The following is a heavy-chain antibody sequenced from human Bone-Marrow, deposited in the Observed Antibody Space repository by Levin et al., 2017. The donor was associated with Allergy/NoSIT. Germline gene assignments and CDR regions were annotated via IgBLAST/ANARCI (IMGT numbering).Heavy chain of an antibody. D-gene: IGHD3-3*01. J-gene: IGHJ6*02. CDR1: GFTFTYYG. V-gene: IGHV3-30*18. Sequence: HPGGSLRLSCAGSGFTFTYYGMHWVRQAPGKGLEWVAAISDDGSKKYYADSVKGRFTISRDSSKNTLSLQMNSLRGEDTAIYYCAKDRWRNIGMDVWGQGTTVTVSS. CDR2: ISDDGSKK. CDR3: AKDRWRNIGMDV.